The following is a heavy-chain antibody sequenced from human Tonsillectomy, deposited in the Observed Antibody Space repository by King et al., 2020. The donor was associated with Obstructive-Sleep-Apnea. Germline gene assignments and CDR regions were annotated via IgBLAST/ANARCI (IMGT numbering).Heavy chain of an antibody. CDR2: IIPILGIA. Sequence: VQLVESGAEVKKPGSSVRVSCKASGNTFSNYAISWVRQAPGQGLDWMGGIIPILGIANYAQKFQGRVTITADKSTSTAYMERSSLRSEDTAVDYCARGRTIFEVIRSGHPYYFDYWGQGTLVTVSS. CDR1: GNTFSNYA. CDR3: ARGRTIFEVIRSGHPYYFDY. J-gene: IGHJ4*02. V-gene: IGHV1-69*09. D-gene: IGHD3-3*01.